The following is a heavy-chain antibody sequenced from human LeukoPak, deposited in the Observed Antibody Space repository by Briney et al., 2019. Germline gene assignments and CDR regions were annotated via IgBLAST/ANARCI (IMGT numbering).Heavy chain of an antibody. CDR1: GFTFSSYA. CDR2: ISGSGDNT. D-gene: IGHD5-12*01. J-gene: IGHJ4*02. V-gene: IGHV3-23*01. Sequence: GGSLRLSCAASGFTFSSYAMSWVRQAPGKGLEWVSGISGSGDNTYYADSVKGRFTISRDNSRNTLYLQINSLRVEDTAVYYCAKNGAYSGYDYIDYWGQGTLVTVSS. CDR3: AKNGAYSGYDYIDY.